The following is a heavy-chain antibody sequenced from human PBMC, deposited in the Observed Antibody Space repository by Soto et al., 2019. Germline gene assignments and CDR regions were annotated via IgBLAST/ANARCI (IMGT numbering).Heavy chain of an antibody. CDR3: ARGSDDFWSGYYIDY. V-gene: IGHV4-39*07. CDR1: GGSISSSGYY. J-gene: IGHJ4*02. D-gene: IGHD3-3*01. CDR2: IYYSGDT. Sequence: SETLSLTFTVSGGSISSSGYYWAWLRQPPGRGLEWIGSIYYSGDTYFYPSLKSRVTISVDTSKNQFSLKLTSVTAADTAVYYWARGSDDFWSGYYIDYWGQGTLVKVSS.